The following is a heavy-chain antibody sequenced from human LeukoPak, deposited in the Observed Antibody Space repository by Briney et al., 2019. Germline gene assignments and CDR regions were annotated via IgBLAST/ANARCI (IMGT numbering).Heavy chain of an antibody. CDR1: GYNFISYG. J-gene: IGHJ5*02. Sequence: ASVKVSCKASGYNFISYGINWVRQAPGQGLEWMGWISANNGDTNYPQNLQGRVTLTTDTPTSTAYMELRSLRSEDTAVYYCARGRYCSSTSCLSEDWFDPWGQGTLVTVSS. CDR3: ARGRYCSSTSCLSEDWFDP. D-gene: IGHD2-2*01. V-gene: IGHV1-18*01. CDR2: ISANNGDT.